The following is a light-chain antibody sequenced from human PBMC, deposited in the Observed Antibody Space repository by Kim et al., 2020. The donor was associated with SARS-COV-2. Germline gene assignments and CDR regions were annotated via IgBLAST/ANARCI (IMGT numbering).Light chain of an antibody. CDR2: YDS. Sequence: PGNTATITGGGNNIASQSVHWYQQKPGQAPVQVVFYDSDRPSGIPERISGSKSGNTATLTISGVEAGDEGDYYCQVWDSSSDHWVFGGGTQLTVL. V-gene: IGLV3-21*03. CDR3: QVWDSSSDHWV. J-gene: IGLJ3*02. CDR1: NIASQS.